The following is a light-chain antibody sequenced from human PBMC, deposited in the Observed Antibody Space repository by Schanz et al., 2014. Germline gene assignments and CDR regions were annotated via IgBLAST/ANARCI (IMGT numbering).Light chain of an antibody. V-gene: IGLV2-14*01. CDR2: DVS. CDR1: ASDVGGYNY. Sequence: QSALTQPASVSGSPGQSITISCTGTASDVGGYNYVSWYQQYPGKAPKLLIYDVSNRPSGVSNRFSGSKSSNTASLTISGLQAEDEADYYCSSYTSSSTLRGVFGGGTKVTVL. J-gene: IGLJ3*02. CDR3: SSYTSSSTLRGV.